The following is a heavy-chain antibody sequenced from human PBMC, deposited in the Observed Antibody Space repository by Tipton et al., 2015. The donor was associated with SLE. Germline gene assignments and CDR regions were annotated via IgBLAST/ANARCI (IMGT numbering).Heavy chain of an antibody. J-gene: IGHJ4*02. CDR1: GGSFSGYY. CDR3: ARGWLTGDDDGTLDY. Sequence: LRLSCAVYGGSFSGYYWSWIRQPPGKGLEWIGYIYHSGSTYYNPSLKSRVTISVDTSKNQFSLKLSSVTAADTTVYYCARGWLTGDDDGTLDYWGQGTLVTVSS. CDR2: IYHSGST. V-gene: IGHV4-34*01. D-gene: IGHD7-27*01.